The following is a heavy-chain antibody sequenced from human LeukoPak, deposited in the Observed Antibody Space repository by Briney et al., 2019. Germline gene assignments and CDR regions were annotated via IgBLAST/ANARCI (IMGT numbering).Heavy chain of an antibody. V-gene: IGHV4-34*01. CDR3: ARGVGYSSSWFNYYYYYMDV. J-gene: IGHJ6*03. CDR2: INHSGST. CDR1: GGSFNGYY. D-gene: IGHD6-6*01. Sequence: SETLSLTCAVYGGSFNGYYWSWIRQPPGKGLEWIGEINHSGSTNYNPSLKSRVTIPVDTSKNQFSLKLSSVTAADTAVYYCARGVGYSSSWFNYYYYYMDVWGKGTTVIVSS.